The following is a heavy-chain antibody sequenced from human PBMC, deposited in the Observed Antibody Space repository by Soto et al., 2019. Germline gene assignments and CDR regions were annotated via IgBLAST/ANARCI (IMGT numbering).Heavy chain of an antibody. V-gene: IGHV2-70*11. Sequence: GSGPTLVNPTQTLTLTCTFSGFSLSTSGMCVSWIRQPPGKALEWLARIDWDDDKYYSTSLKTRLTISKDTSKNQVVLTMTNMDPVDTATYYCARITRSYSGSYTYFDYWGQGILVTVSS. CDR1: GFSLSTSGMC. D-gene: IGHD1-26*01. CDR2: IDWDDDK. CDR3: ARITRSYSGSYTYFDY. J-gene: IGHJ4*02.